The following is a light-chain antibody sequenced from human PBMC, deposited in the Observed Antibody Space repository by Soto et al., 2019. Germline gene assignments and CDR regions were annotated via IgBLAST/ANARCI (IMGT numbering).Light chain of an antibody. V-gene: IGKV1-39*01. CDR1: QSINNY. CDR3: QQNYSPPLT. Sequence: IQLTQSPSSLSASVGDRVAITCRTSQSINNYLNWYQQKPGKAPKVLIYDATRLQSGVPSRFSGGGSGTDFTLTISSLQPEDFATYYCQQNYSPPLTFGQGTEVEIK. J-gene: IGKJ1*01. CDR2: DAT.